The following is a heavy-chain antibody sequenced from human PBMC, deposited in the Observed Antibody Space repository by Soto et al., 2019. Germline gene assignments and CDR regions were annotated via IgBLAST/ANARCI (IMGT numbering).Heavy chain of an antibody. CDR1: GGTFRNYP. J-gene: IGHJ4*02. Sequence: QVQLVQSGPEVKKPGSSVKVSCKASGGTFRNYPINWVRQAPGQGLEWMGSIFPLTDIPDYAQNFQARLTISADKSTSTAYMELSSLTSDDTAMYFCARGPFLVLNYLQSWGQGTLVTVSS. CDR2: IFPLTDIP. CDR3: ARGPFLVLNYLQS. V-gene: IGHV1-69*02.